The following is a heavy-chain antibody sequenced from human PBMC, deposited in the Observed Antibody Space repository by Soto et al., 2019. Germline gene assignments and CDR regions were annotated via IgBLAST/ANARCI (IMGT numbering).Heavy chain of an antibody. CDR3: ARDQDPDYYGSGSSHFDY. J-gene: IGHJ4*02. D-gene: IGHD3-10*01. Sequence: ASVKVSCKASGYTFTSYYMHWVRQAPGQGLEWMGIINPSGGSTSYAQKFQGRVTMTRDTSTSTVYMELSSLRSEDTAVYYCARDQDPDYYGSGSSHFDYWGQGTLVTVS. CDR2: INPSGGST. CDR1: GYTFTSYY. V-gene: IGHV1-46*03.